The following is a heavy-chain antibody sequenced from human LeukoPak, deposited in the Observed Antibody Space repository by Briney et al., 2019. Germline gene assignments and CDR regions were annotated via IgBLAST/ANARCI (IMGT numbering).Heavy chain of an antibody. CDR3: ARAKPYYYGSGAFDY. D-gene: IGHD3-10*01. CDR1: GGSVSSENFY. Sequence: SETLSLTCTVSGGSVSSENFYWSWIRQPPGKGLEWIGYIYYSGSTNYNPSLKSRVTISVDTSKNQFSLKLSSVTAADTAVYYCARAKPYYYGSGAFDYWGQGTLVTVSS. J-gene: IGHJ4*02. CDR2: IYYSGST. V-gene: IGHV4-61*01.